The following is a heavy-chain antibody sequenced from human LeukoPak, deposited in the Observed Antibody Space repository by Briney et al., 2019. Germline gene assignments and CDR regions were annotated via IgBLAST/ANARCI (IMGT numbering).Heavy chain of an antibody. V-gene: IGHV3-21*01. CDR3: ARVQRGIAVALDY. CDR1: GFTFTSYS. CDR2: ISSRSTYI. J-gene: IGHJ4*02. Sequence: GGSLRLSCAPSGFTFTSYSMNWVRQAPGKGLEWVSSISSRSTYIYYADSVKGRFTISRDNAKNSLYLQMNSLRAEDTAVYYCARVQRGIAVALDYWGQGTLATVSS. D-gene: IGHD6-19*01.